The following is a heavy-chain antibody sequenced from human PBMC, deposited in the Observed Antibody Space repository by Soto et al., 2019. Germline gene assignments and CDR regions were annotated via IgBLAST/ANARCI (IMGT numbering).Heavy chain of an antibody. CDR1: GGSISSYY. D-gene: IGHD3-10*01. CDR3: ARTGYGSGSYLFDY. Sequence: PSETLSLTCTVSGGSISSYYWSWIRQPPGKGLEWIGYIYYSGSTNYNPSLKSRVTISVDTSKNQFSLKLSSVTAADTAVYYCARTGYGSGSYLFDYWGQGTLVTVSS. V-gene: IGHV4-59*01. CDR2: IYYSGST. J-gene: IGHJ4*02.